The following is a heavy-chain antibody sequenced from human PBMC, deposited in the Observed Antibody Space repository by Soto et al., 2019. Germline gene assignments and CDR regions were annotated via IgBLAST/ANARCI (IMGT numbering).Heavy chain of an antibody. V-gene: IGHV3-23*01. CDR3: AKVVGRIQGDLLIFAY. CDR1: GFTFSSYA. J-gene: IGHJ4*02. CDR2: ISGSGGST. Sequence: GGSLRLSCAASGFTFSSYAMSWVRQAPGKGLEWVSAISGSGGSTYYADSVKGRFTISRDNSKNTLYLQMNSLRAEDTAVYYCAKVVGRIQGDLLIFAYWGQGPLAPVSS. D-gene: IGHD1-26*01.